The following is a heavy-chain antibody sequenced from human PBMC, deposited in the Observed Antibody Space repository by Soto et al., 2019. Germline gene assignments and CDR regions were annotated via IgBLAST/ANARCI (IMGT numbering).Heavy chain of an antibody. CDR2: ISAYNCNT. V-gene: IGHV1-18*01. Sequence: QVQLVQSGAEVKKPGASVKVSCKASGYTFTSYASSLVLQAPGQGLEWMGWISAYNCNTNYAQKLQGRVTMTTDTSTSTAYMEPRSLRADDTAVYFCAREAPPEDYWGQGTLVTVSS. J-gene: IGHJ4*02. CDR3: AREAPPEDY. CDR1: GYTFTSYA.